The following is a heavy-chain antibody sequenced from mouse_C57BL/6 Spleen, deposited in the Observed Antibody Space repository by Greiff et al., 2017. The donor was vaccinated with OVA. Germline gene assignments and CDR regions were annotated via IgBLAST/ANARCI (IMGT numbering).Heavy chain of an antibody. Sequence: QVQLQQSGPELVKPGASVKISCKASGYAFSSSWMNWVKQRPGKGLEWIGRIYPGDGDTNYNGKFKGKATLTADKSSSTAYMQLSSLTSEDSAVYFCARGGWSHYYAMDYWGQGTSVTVSS. CDR3: ARGGWSHYYAMDY. V-gene: IGHV1-82*01. CDR2: IYPGDGDT. CDR1: GYAFSSSW. D-gene: IGHD2-3*01. J-gene: IGHJ4*01.